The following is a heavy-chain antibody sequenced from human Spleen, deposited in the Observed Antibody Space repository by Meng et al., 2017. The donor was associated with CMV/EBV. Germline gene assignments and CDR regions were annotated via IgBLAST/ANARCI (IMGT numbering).Heavy chain of an antibody. J-gene: IGHJ4*02. Sequence: GESLKISCAASGFTLSPYWMHWVRQTPGKGLVWVSRINSHGSSIDYADSVKGRFTISRDSAKNTLYLQMNSLSAEDTAVYYCAREGRGWYGGFDYWGQGTLVTVSS. V-gene: IGHV3-74*01. CDR1: GFTLSPYW. CDR2: INSHGSSI. D-gene: IGHD6-19*01. CDR3: AREGRGWYGGFDY.